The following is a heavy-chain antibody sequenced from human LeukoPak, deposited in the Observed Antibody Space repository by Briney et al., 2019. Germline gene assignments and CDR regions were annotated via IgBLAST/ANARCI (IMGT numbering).Heavy chain of an antibody. J-gene: IGHJ4*02. CDR1: GGSISSDSYY. V-gene: IGHV4-61*02. CDR3: ARDLSFDWFPYYFDY. Sequence: SETLSLTCTVSGGSISSDSYYWGWIRQSAGKGLEWLGRVYASGSTNYTPSLKSRVTMSIDTSKNQFSLKVSSVTAADTAIYYCARDLSFDWFPYYFDYWGQGILVTVSS. CDR2: VYASGST. D-gene: IGHD3-9*01.